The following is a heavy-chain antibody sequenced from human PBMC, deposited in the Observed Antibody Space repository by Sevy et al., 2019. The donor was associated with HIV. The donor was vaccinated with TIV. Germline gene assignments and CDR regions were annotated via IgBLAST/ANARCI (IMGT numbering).Heavy chain of an antibody. CDR1: GFAFSTHA. Sequence: GGSLRLSCVASGFAFSTHAMHWVRQAPDKGLEWVAVISYDGTNKNYADSVKDRFTISRDNSKNTLYLQMNSLRADDTAVYYCAGEFTRWDINLDYWGQGTLVTVSS. CDR3: AGEFTRWDINLDY. CDR2: ISYDGTNK. J-gene: IGHJ4*02. D-gene: IGHD1-26*01. V-gene: IGHV3-30-3*01.